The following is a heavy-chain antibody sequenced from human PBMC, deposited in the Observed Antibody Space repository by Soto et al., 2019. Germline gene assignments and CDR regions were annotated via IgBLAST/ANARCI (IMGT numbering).Heavy chain of an antibody. Sequence: PTLVNPTETLTLTCTVSGFSLSNDRMGVSWIRQPPGKALEWLAHIFSNDEKSYSTSLKSRLTISKDTSKSQVVLIMTNMDPVDTATYYCASSSGWYLNGFDPWGHGTLVTVS. D-gene: IGHD6-19*01. CDR1: GFSLSNDRMG. V-gene: IGHV2-26*01. CDR2: IFSNDEK. CDR3: ASSSGWYLNGFDP. J-gene: IGHJ5*02.